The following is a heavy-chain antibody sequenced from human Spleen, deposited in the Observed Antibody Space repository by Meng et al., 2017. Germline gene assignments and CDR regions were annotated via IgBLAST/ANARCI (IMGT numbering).Heavy chain of an antibody. CDR2: ISGDST. Sequence: GESLKISCAASGFTVSSNEMSWVRQAPGKGLEWVSSISGDSTYYADSGKGRFTISRDNSKNTLHLQMNSLRAEDTAVYYCARDYRDSIPGDAFDIWGQGTMVTVSS. V-gene: IGHV3-38-3*01. D-gene: IGHD2-21*01. J-gene: IGHJ3*02. CDR1: GFTVSSNE. CDR3: ARDYRDSIPGDAFDI.